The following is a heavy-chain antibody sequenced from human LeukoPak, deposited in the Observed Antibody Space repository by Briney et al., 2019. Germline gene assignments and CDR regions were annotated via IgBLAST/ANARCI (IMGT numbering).Heavy chain of an antibody. CDR3: AKDRGYDYPFRYFDY. CDR2: VSGSGSTT. V-gene: IGHV3-23*01. CDR1: GFTFRGYA. Sequence: GSLRLSCAASGFTFRGYAMTWVRQAPGKGLDWVSSVSGSGSTTYFADSVKGRFTISRDNSKNTLYLQMNSLRDDDTAVYFCAKDRGYDYPFRYFDYWGQGTLVTVSS. J-gene: IGHJ4*02. D-gene: IGHD3-16*01.